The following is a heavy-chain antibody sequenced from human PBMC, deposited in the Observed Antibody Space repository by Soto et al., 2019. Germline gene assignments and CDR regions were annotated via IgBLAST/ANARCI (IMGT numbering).Heavy chain of an antibody. CDR1: GFTFSSYA. J-gene: IGHJ5*02. CDR3: AREGRGFLEWLLLEGWFDP. CDR2: ISYDGSNK. D-gene: IGHD3-3*01. V-gene: IGHV3-30-3*01. Sequence: GGSLRLSCAASGFTFSSYAMHWVRQAPGKGLEWVAVISYDGSNKYYADSVKGRFTISRDNSKNTLYLQMNSLRSEDTAVYYCAREGRGFLEWLLLEGWFDPWGQGTLVTVSS.